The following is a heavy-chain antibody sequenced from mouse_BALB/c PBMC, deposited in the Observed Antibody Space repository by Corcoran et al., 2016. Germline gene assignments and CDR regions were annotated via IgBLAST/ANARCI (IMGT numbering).Heavy chain of an antibody. V-gene: IGHV9-3-1*01. J-gene: IGHJ4*01. CDR2: INTYTGEP. CDR1: GYTFPNYG. CDR3: AREPYAMDY. Sequence: QIQLVQSGPELTKPGETVKISCKASGYTFPNYGMNWVKQAPGKGLKWMGWINTYTGEPTYADDFKGRFAFSLETSASTAYLQINNLKNEDTATYFCAREPYAMDYWGQGTSVTVSS.